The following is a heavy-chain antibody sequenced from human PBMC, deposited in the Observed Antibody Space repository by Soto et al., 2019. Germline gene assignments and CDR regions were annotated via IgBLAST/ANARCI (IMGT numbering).Heavy chain of an antibody. CDR2: INWNSGSV. CDR3: VKDESINWYSGHFRH. V-gene: IGHV3-9*01. D-gene: IGHD6-13*01. Sequence: GGSLILSFSASGFTFDDYAMHWVRQVPGKGLEWVSGINWNSGSVGYGDSVKGRFAISRDNAKNSLHLQMNSLSAEDTAFYYCVKDESINWYSGHFRHWGQGTLVTVSS. CDR1: GFTFDDYA. J-gene: IGHJ1*01.